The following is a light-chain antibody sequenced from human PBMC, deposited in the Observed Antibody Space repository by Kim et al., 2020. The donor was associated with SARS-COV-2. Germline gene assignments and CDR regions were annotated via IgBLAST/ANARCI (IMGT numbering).Light chain of an antibody. V-gene: IGKV3-15*01. CDR1: QSIDNK. CDR3: QQYNDWPPWT. CDR2: GAS. J-gene: IGKJ1*01. Sequence: EIVMTQSPDTLSVSPGERATLSCRASQSIDNKLAWYQQKPGQAPRLLIYGASTRATDFPARFSGSGSGTDFTLTISSLQPEDFAVYFCQQYNDWPPWTFGQGTKVDIK.